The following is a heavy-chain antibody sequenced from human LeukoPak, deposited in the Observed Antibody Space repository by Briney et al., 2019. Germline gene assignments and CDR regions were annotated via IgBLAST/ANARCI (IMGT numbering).Heavy chain of an antibody. CDR2: IYISGST. CDR3: ASTHYGDGLFGY. CDR1: GGSISSYY. V-gene: IGHV4-4*07. J-gene: IGHJ4*02. Sequence: SETLSLTCTDSGGSISSYYWSWIRQPAGKGLEWMGRIYISGSTTYNPSLMSRATISVDTSKDKFSLKLSSGTAADTAVYYCASTHYGDGLFGYWGQGTLVTASA. D-gene: IGHD4-17*01.